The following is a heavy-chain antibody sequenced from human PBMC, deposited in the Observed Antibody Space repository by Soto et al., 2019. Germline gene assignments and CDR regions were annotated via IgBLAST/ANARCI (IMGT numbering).Heavy chain of an antibody. CDR1: DGSISSGGYY. CDR3: ARGYDSSGYSTLDFDY. V-gene: IGHV4-31*03. D-gene: IGHD3-22*01. CDR2: IYYSGST. J-gene: IGHJ4*02. Sequence: SETLSLTCTVSDGSISSGGYYWSWIRQHPGKGLEWIGYIYYSGSTYYNPSLKSRVTISVDTSKNQFSLKLSSVTAADTAVYYCARGYDSSGYSTLDFDYWGQGTLVTVSS.